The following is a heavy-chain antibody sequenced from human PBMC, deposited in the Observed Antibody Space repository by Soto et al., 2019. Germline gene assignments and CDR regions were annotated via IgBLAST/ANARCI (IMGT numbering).Heavy chain of an antibody. CDR3: ARAGGYSRPGPQLEKDGAFDI. D-gene: IGHD6-13*01. Sequence: ASVKVSCKASGYTFTGYYMHWVRQAPGQGLEWMGWINPNSGGTNYAQKFQGWVTMTRDTSISTAYMELSRLRSDDTAVYYCARAGGYSRPGPQLEKDGAFDIWGQGTMVTVSS. J-gene: IGHJ3*02. V-gene: IGHV1-2*04. CDR1: GYTFTGYY. CDR2: INPNSGGT.